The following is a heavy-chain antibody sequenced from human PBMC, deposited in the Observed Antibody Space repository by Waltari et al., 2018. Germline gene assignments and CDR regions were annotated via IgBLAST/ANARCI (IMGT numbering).Heavy chain of an antibody. CDR1: GFTFRTYT. J-gene: IGHJ5*02. V-gene: IGHV3-21*01. CDR3: AREGEAYCSGGTCDYNWLDP. D-gene: IGHD2-15*01. Sequence: EEQLVESGGGLVKPGGSLRLSCAASGFTFRTYTMHWVRQAPGKGLEWVSTISGISTYIYYADSVKGRFIISRDNANNSLYLQMNSLRADDTAVYYCAREGEAYCSGGTCDYNWLDPWGQGTLVTVSS. CDR2: ISGISTYI.